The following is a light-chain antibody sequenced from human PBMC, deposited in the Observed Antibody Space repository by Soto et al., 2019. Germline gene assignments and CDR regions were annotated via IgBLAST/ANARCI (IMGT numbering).Light chain of an antibody. J-gene: IGLJ1*01. CDR3: QYYDSSLSGYV. CDR1: SSNIGAGYD. Sequence: VLTPPPSVSGAPGQRVTISCTGSSSNIGAGYDVHWYQQLPGTAPKLLIYANINRPSGVPGRFSASKSGTSASLAITGIQAEDEADYYCQYYDSSLSGYVFGTGTKVTVL. V-gene: IGLV1-40*01. CDR2: ANI.